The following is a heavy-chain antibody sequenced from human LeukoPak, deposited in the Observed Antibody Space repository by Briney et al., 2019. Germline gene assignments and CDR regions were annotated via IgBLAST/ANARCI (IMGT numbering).Heavy chain of an antibody. V-gene: IGHV3-48*01. Sequence: GGSLRLSCAASGFTFSSYSMNWVRQAPGKGLGWVSYISSSSSTIYYADSVKGRFTISRDNAKNSLYLQMNSLRAEDTAVYYCARDFLVDTGDYWGQGTLVTVSS. J-gene: IGHJ4*02. CDR2: ISSSSSTI. CDR3: ARDFLVDTGDY. CDR1: GFTFSSYS. D-gene: IGHD5-18*01.